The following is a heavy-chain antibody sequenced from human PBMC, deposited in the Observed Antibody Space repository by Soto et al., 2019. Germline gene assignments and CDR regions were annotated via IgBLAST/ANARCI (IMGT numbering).Heavy chain of an antibody. CDR1: GFTFSAVY. V-gene: IGHV3-11*05. CDR2: ISSSGTSA. Sequence: QVQLEESGGGLVKPGGSLRLSCAASGFTFSAVYMSWIRQAPNKGLEYISYISSSGTSANYADSVKGRFTIARDNAKNSLYLQMNGLRAEDTAVYYCASERGAVTGQYFDYWGQGALVTVSS. J-gene: IGHJ4*02. CDR3: ASERGAVTGQYFDY. D-gene: IGHD6-19*01.